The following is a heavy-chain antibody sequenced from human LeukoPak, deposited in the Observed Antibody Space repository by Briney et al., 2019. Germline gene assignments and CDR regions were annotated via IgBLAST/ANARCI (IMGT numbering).Heavy chain of an antibody. D-gene: IGHD3-3*01. V-gene: IGHV3-7*01. Sequence: PGGSLRLSCAASGFTFSRFGMSWVRQAPGKGLEWVANIKQDGSEKYYVDSVKGRFTISRDNAKNSLYLQMNSLRAEDTAVYYCAREGVTIFGVDPPDYWGRGTLVTVSS. CDR3: AREGVTIFGVDPPDY. CDR1: GFTFSRFG. J-gene: IGHJ4*02. CDR2: IKQDGSEK.